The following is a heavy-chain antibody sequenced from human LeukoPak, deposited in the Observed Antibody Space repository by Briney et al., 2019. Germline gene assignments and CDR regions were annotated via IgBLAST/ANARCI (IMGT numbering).Heavy chain of an antibody. CDR3: ARDYGGSSPFDY. Sequence: GALRLSCAASGFTFSDYYMSWIRQAPGKGLEWVSYISSSDSTIYYADSVKGRFTISRDNAKNSLYLQMNSLRAEDTAVYYCARDYGGSSPFDYWGQGTLVTVSS. D-gene: IGHD4-23*01. J-gene: IGHJ4*02. V-gene: IGHV3-11*04. CDR1: GFTFSDYY. CDR2: ISSSDSTI.